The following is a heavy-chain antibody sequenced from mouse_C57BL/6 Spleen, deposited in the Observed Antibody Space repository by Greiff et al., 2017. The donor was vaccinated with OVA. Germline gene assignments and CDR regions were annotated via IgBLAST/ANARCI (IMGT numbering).Heavy chain of an antibody. J-gene: IGHJ4*01. D-gene: IGHD2-1*01. V-gene: IGHV2-2*01. Sequence: VHLVESGPGLVQPSQSLSITCTVSGFSLTSYGVHWVRQSPGKGLEWLGVIWSGGSTDYNAAFISRLSISKDNSKSQVFFKMNSLQADDTAIYYCARKGLYGNYDAMDYWGQGTSVTVSS. CDR2: IWSGGST. CDR1: GFSLTSYG. CDR3: ARKGLYGNYDAMDY.